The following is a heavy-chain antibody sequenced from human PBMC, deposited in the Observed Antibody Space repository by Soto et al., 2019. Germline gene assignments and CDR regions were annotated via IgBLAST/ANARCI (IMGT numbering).Heavy chain of an antibody. CDR2: INPNSGGT. CDR3: ATSRNSSSWHYYYYGMDV. D-gene: IGHD6-13*01. J-gene: IGHJ6*02. V-gene: IGHV1-2*02. CDR1: GYTFTGYY. Sequence: ASVKVSCKASGYTFTGYYMHWVRQAPGQGXEWMGWINPNSGGTNYAQKFQGRVTMTRDTSISTAYMELSRLRSDDTAVYYCATSRNSSSWHYYYYGMDVWGQGITVTVSS.